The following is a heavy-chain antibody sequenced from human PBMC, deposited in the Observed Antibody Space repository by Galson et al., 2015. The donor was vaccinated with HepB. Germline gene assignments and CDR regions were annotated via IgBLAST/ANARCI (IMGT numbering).Heavy chain of an antibody. CDR2: IRSKAYGGTT. CDR3: TRDSGDSSGWFLPAVRFDY. J-gene: IGHJ4*02. D-gene: IGHD6-19*01. V-gene: IGHV3-49*03. CDR1: GFTFGDYA. Sequence: SLRLSCAASGFTFGDYAMSWFRQAPGKGLEWVGFIRSKAYGGTTEYAASVKGRFTISRDDSKSIAYLQMNSLKTEDTAVYYCTRDSGDSSGWFLPAVRFDYWGQGTLVTVSS.